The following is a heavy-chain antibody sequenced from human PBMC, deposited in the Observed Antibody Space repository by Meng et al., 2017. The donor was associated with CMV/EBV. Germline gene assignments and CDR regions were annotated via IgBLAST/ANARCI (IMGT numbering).Heavy chain of an antibody. V-gene: IGHV1-2*02. D-gene: IGHD3-3*01. CDR2: INPNSGGT. CDR3: ARVPDTIFGVVIKYFQH. Sequence: YNFTGYYMHWVRQAPGQGLEWMGWINPNSGGTNYAQKFQGRVTMTRDTSISTAYMELSRLRSDDTAVYYCARVPDTIFGVVIKYFQHWGQGTLVTVSS. J-gene: IGHJ1*01. CDR1: YNFTGYY.